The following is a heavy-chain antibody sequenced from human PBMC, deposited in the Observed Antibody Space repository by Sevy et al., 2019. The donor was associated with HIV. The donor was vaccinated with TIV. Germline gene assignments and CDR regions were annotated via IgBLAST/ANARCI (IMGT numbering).Heavy chain of an antibody. Sequence: ASVKVSCKVSGYTLTELSMHWVRQAPGKGLEWMGGFDPEDGETIYAQKFQGRVTMTEDTSTDTAYMELSSLRSEETAVYYCASYEGGHYYDSSGPYYYYGMDVWGQGTTVTVSS. D-gene: IGHD3-22*01. J-gene: IGHJ6*02. CDR2: FDPEDGET. CDR3: ASYEGGHYYDSSGPYYYYGMDV. CDR1: GYTLTELS. V-gene: IGHV1-24*01.